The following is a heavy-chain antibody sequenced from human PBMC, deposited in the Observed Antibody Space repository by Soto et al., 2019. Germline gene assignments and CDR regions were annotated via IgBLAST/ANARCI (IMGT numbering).Heavy chain of an antibody. J-gene: IGHJ5*02. Sequence: QITLKESGPALVKPTQTLTLTCTFSGFSLTRGVGVAWIRQPPGKAPEWLALIYWDDDKRYSSSLKSRLTITKDTSKNQVVLIMTNMDPVDTATYYCAHKPLTTTGAFDPWGQGTLVTVSS. D-gene: IGHD4-17*01. CDR3: AHKPLTTTGAFDP. CDR1: GFSLTRGVG. V-gene: IGHV2-5*02. CDR2: IYWDDDK.